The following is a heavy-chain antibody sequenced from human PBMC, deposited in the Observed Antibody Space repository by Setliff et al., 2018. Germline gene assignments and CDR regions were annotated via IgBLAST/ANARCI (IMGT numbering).Heavy chain of an antibody. CDR2: VYSDGDT. Sequence: SETLSLTCSVSGGLIYDHWWTWVRQPAGEEFQWIGRVYSDGDTEYNPSLKSRVTISVDTSNNQFSLHLTSVTAADTARYFCARERQGGFLEWSPLDPWGQGIWGTV. V-gene: IGHV4-4*07. CDR1: GGLIYDHW. J-gene: IGHJ5*02. D-gene: IGHD3-3*01. CDR3: ARERQGGFLEWSPLDP.